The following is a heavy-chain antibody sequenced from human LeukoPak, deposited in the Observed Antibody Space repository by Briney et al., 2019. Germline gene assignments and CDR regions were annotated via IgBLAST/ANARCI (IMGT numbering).Heavy chain of an antibody. J-gene: IGHJ4*02. V-gene: IGHV3-30*07. CDR3: AKRRAAAGTLFTGDFDY. Sequence: GRSLRLSCAASGFTFSSYAMHWVRQAPGKGLEWVAVISYDGSNKYYADSVKGRFTISRDNSKNTLYLQMNSLRAEDTAVYYCAKRRAAAGTLFTGDFDYWGQGTLVTVSS. CDR2: ISYDGSNK. D-gene: IGHD6-13*01. CDR1: GFTFSSYA.